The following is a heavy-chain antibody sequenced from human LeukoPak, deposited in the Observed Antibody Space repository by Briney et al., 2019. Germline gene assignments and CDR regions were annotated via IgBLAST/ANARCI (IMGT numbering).Heavy chain of an antibody. CDR1: GFTFSSYA. CDR2: ISGSSDST. V-gene: IGHV3-23*01. J-gene: IGHJ4*02. D-gene: IGHD4-17*01. CDR3: AKGGLVTTIDF. Sequence: TGGSLRLSCAASGFTFSSYAMSWVRQAPGKGLEWVSSISGSSDSTYYADFVEGRFTISRDTSKNTLYLQMNSLRAEDTAVYSCAKGGLVTTIDFWGQGTLVTVSS.